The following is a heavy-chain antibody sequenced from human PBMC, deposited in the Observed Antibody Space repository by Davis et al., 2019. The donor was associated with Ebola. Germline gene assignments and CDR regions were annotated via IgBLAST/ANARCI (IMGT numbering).Heavy chain of an antibody. CDR2: INPNSGGT. Sequence: ASVKVSCKASGGTFSSYGISWVRQAPGQGLEWMGWINPNSGGTNYAQKFQGWVTMTRDTSISTAYMELSRLRSDDTAVYYCARGGGSSKRTMGYWGQGTLVTVSS. D-gene: IGHD1-26*01. J-gene: IGHJ4*02. V-gene: IGHV1-2*04. CDR3: ARGGGSSKRTMGY. CDR1: GGTFSSYG.